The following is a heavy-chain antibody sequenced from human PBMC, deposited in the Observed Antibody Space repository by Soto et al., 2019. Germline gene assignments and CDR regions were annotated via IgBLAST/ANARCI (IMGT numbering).Heavy chain of an antibody. CDR1: GYTLTAYY. CDR2: INPNTGGT. CDR3: ARDRTAVGARNLCAFGI. D-gene: IGHD1-26*01. V-gene: IGHV1-2*04. J-gene: IGHJ3*02. Sequence: QVHLVQSGAEVRKPGASVKVSCKASGYTLTAYYLHWVRQAPGLGLEWVGWINPNTGGTNYAQKFQGWVTLARDASISTAYMELSRLTPDDTAVYYWARDRTAVGARNLCAFGIWGQGTMVTVSS.